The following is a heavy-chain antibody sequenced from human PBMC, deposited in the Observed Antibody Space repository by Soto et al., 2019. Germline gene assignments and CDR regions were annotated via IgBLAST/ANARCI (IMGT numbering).Heavy chain of an antibody. CDR2: ISSNGGST. CDR3: ARDSTINYDYVWGSYRLDLVGPDY. D-gene: IGHD3-16*02. V-gene: IGHV3-64*01. CDR1: GFTFSSYA. Sequence: PGGSLRLSCAASGFTFSSYAMHWVRQAPGKGLEYVSAISSNGGSTYYANSVKGRFTISRDNSKNTLYLQMGSLRAEDMAVYYCARDSTINYDYVWGSYRLDLVGPDYWGQGTLVTISS. J-gene: IGHJ4*02.